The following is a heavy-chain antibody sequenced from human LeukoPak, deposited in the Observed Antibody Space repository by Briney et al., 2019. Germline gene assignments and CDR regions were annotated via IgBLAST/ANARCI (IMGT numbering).Heavy chain of an antibody. D-gene: IGHD2-8*01. CDR3: ARGVPLGYCTYGVCYPPYYFDY. J-gene: IGHJ4*02. Sequence: ASVKVSCKASGYTFISYNINWLRQATGQGLEWMGWVNPRSGDAGYLQKFQGRLTIARDSSIDTAYMDLSGLSSEDTAVYYCARGVPLGYCTYGVCYPPYYFDYWGQGTLVTASS. CDR1: GYTFISYN. CDR2: VNPRSGDA. V-gene: IGHV1-8*03.